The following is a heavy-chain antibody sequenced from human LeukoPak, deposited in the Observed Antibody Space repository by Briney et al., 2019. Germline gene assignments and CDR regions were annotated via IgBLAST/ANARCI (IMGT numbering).Heavy chain of an antibody. CDR2: ISGSGGST. Sequence: GGSLRLSCAASGFTFSSYAMSWVRQAPGKGLEWVSAISGSGGSTYYADSVKGRFTISRDNSKNTLYQQMNSLRAEDTAVYYCAKVWWELPKPYFDYWGQGTLVTVSS. D-gene: IGHD1-26*01. V-gene: IGHV3-23*01. CDR1: GFTFSSYA. CDR3: AKVWWELPKPYFDY. J-gene: IGHJ4*02.